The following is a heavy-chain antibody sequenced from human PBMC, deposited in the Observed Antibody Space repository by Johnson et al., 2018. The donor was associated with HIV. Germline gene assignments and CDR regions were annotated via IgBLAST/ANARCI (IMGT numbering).Heavy chain of an antibody. Sequence: VQLVETGGDVVQPGTSLRLFCAASGFSFSNSVMHWVRRAPGKGLDWVAGISVDGNSKFYPDSVKGRFTISRDNSDNTLFLQMNSLRPEDTAVYYCARGGLGYQNIHDAFDVWGQGTMVTVSS. CDR3: ARGGLGYQNIHDAFDV. J-gene: IGHJ3*01. V-gene: IGHV3-30-3*01. CDR1: GFSFSNSV. CDR2: ISVDGNSK. D-gene: IGHD2-2*01.